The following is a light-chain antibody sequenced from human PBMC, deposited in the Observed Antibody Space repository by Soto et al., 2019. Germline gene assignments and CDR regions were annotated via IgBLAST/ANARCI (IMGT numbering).Light chain of an antibody. CDR2: VNIDGSH. CDR3: QTWGTGIRV. CDR1: SGHRNYA. V-gene: IGLV4-69*01. Sequence: CTLSSGHRNYAIAWHQQHPEKGPRYLMKVNIDGSHNKGDGIPDRFSGSSSGAERYLTISSLQSEDEADYYCQTWGTGIRVFGGGTKVTVL. J-gene: IGLJ2*01.